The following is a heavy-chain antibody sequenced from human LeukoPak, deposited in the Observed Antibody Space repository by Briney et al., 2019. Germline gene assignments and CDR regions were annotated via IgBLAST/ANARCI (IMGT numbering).Heavy chain of an antibody. J-gene: IGHJ6*04. CDR2: ISAYNGNT. CDR3: ATASAGHYYYGMDV. CDR1: GYTFTSYG. V-gene: IGHV1-18*04. D-gene: IGHD3-10*01. Sequence: ASVKVSCKASGYTFTSYGISWVRQAPGQGLEWMGWISAYNGNTNYAQKLQGRVTMTTDTSTSTAYMELRSLRPDDTAVYYCATASAGHYYYGMDVWGKGTTVTVSS.